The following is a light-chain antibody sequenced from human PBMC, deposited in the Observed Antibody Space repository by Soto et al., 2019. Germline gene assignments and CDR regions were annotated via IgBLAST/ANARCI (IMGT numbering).Light chain of an antibody. V-gene: IGLV1-47*02. Sequence: QSVLTQPTSASGTPGQTVIISCSGSGSNIGRNNVYWYQQLPGTAPKLLIFINDQRPSGVPDRISGSKSGTSASLAISGLRSDDEADYYCAVWDGSLSAWVFGGGTKLTVL. CDR1: GSNIGRNN. CDR3: AVWDGSLSAWV. CDR2: IND. J-gene: IGLJ3*02.